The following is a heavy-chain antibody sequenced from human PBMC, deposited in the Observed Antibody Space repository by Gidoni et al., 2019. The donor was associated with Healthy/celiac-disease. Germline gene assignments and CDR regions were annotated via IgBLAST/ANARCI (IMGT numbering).Heavy chain of an antibody. Sequence: EVQLLESGGGLVQPGGSLRLSCAASGFTFSSYAMSWVRQAPGKGLEWVSAISGSGGSTYYADSVKGRFTISRDNSKNTLYLQMNSLRAEDTAVYYCAKDRSVSSGWAPARGGYWGQGTLVTVSS. D-gene: IGHD6-19*01. CDR2: ISGSGGST. J-gene: IGHJ4*02. CDR1: GFTFSSYA. V-gene: IGHV3-23*01. CDR3: AKDRSVSSGWAPARGGY.